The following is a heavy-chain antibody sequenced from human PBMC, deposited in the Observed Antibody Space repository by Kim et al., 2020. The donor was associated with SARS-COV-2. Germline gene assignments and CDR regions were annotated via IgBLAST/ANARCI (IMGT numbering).Heavy chain of an antibody. CDR1: GGSISSSNW. CDR2: IYHSGST. Sequence: SETLYLTCAVSGGSISSSNWWSWVRQPPGKGLEWIGEIYHSGSTNYNPSLKSRVTISVDKSKNQFSLKLSSVTAADTAVYYCARDPLSHSSSWYGTYYYYYYYMDVWGKGTTVTVSS. D-gene: IGHD6-13*01. J-gene: IGHJ6*03. V-gene: IGHV4-4*02. CDR3: ARDPLSHSSSWYGTYYYYYYYMDV.